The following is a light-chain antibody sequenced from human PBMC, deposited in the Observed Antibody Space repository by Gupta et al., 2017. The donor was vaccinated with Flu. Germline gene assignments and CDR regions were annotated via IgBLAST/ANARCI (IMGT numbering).Light chain of an antibody. CDR1: SSDVGGYNY. J-gene: IGLJ3*02. Sequence: QSALTQPASVSGSPGPSLTISCTGTSSDVGGYNYVSWYQQHPAKAPKLMIYEVSKRPAGVANRFSASKSGNTASLTISGLQAEDEADYYCTSYTSSSTLVFGGGTKLTVL. CDR3: TSYTSSSTLV. CDR2: EVS. V-gene: IGLV2-14*01.